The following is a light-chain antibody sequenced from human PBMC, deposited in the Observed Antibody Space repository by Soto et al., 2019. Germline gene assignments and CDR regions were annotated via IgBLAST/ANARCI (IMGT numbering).Light chain of an antibody. V-gene: IGKV1-5*03. CDR2: KAS. CDR3: QQYNSYSGT. CDR1: QSTSSW. Sequence: DIPMTQSPSTLSASVGDRVTITCRASQSTSSWLAWYQQKPGKAPKLLIYKASSLESGVPSRFSGGGSGREFSLTISSLQPDDFATYYCQQYNSYSGTVGPGTKVDIK. J-gene: IGKJ3*01.